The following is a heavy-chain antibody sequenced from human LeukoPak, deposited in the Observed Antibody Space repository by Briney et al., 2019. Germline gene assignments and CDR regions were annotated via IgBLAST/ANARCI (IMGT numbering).Heavy chain of an antibody. CDR3: ARAYNWNDKLDY. CDR1: GYTFTNYY. V-gene: IGHV1-46*01. Sequence: ASVKVSCKASGYTFTNYYLHWVRQAPGQGLEWMGIIDPSSSTSTTYAQKFQGRLTMARDTSTSTVYMELSSLRSDDTAVYYCARAYNWNDKLDYWGQGTLSPSPQ. CDR2: IDPSSSTST. J-gene: IGHJ4*02. D-gene: IGHD1-20*01.